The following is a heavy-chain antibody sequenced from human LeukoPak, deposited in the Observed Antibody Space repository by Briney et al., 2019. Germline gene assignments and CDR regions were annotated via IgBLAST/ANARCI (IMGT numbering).Heavy chain of an antibody. CDR1: GFSFSDSY. CDR3: GRDPDYGDPY. V-gene: IGHV3-11*01. Sequence: GGSLRLSCSASGFSFSDSYMSWFRLSPEKGLEWIAYITSSGTTTEYADSVKGRFTISRVNAKNSLYLQMNSLKPEDTAVYYCGRDPDYGDPYWGQGTLVTVSS. J-gene: IGHJ4*02. D-gene: IGHD4/OR15-4a*01. CDR2: ITSSGTTT.